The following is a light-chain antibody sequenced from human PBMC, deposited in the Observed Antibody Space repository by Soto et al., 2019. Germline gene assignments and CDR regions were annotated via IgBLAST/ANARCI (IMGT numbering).Light chain of an antibody. CDR2: SAS. CDR3: QQYNNWPPWT. Sequence: ETVMTQSPATLSVSPGERATLSCRASQSVYSSLAWYQQTPGQAPRLLIYSASTRATNIPARFSGSGSGTEFTLTISRLQYEDFAVYYCQQYNNWPPWTFGQGTKVDIK. V-gene: IGKV3-15*01. CDR1: QSVYSS. J-gene: IGKJ1*01.